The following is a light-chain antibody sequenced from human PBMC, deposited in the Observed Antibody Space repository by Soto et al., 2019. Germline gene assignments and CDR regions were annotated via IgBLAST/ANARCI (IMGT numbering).Light chain of an antibody. CDR2: GAS. CDR3: QQYSSSPPT. Sequence: IELTQSPCTLSVSPGERTTLSCRASQGVSRYLVWYQQKPGQGPRLLIYGASSRATGTPDRFSGSGSGTEFTLTISSLEPEDFAMYYCQQYSSSPPTFGQGTKVEIK. CDR1: QGVSRY. V-gene: IGKV3-20*01. J-gene: IGKJ1*01.